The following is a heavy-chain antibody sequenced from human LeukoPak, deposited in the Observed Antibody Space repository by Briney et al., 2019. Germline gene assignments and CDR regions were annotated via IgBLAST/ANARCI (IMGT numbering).Heavy chain of an antibody. Sequence: VASVKVSCKASGYTFTGNYIHWVRQVPGQGLEWMGWINPNSGGTNYAQKVQGRVTMTRDTSISTASMELSRLTSDDTAVYYCAREVVAWGMNWFDPWGQGTLVTVSS. CDR2: INPNSGGT. J-gene: IGHJ5*02. CDR3: AREVVAWGMNWFDP. CDR1: GYTFTGNY. D-gene: IGHD3-16*01. V-gene: IGHV1-2*02.